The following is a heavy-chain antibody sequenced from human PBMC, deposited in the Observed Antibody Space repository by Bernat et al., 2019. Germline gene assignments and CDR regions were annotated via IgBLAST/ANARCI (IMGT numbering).Heavy chain of an antibody. CDR1: GFTFSSYA. J-gene: IGHJ4*02. Sequence: EVQLLESGGGLVQPGGSLRLSCAASGFTFSSYAMGWVRQAPGKGLEWVSSISSNGGTTYYADSVKGRFTISRDNSKNTLYLQMNSLRAEDTAVYYCARDPGIAAAGTFFDYWGQGTLVTVSS. CDR2: ISSNGGTT. V-gene: IGHV3-23*01. CDR3: ARDPGIAAAGTFFDY. D-gene: IGHD6-13*01.